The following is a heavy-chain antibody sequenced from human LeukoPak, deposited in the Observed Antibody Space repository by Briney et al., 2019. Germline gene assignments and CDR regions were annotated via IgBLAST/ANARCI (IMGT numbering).Heavy chain of an antibody. CDR2: ISYDGSNK. CDR3: AKDSVAGPSRYYYGMDV. Sequence: PGRSLRLSCAASGFTFSSYGMHWVRQAPGKGLEWVAAISYDGSNKYYADSVKGRFTISRDNSKNTLYLQMNSLRAEDTAVYYCAKDSVAGPSRYYYGMDVWGQGTTVTVSS. V-gene: IGHV3-30*18. J-gene: IGHJ6*02. D-gene: IGHD6-19*01. CDR1: GFTFSSYG.